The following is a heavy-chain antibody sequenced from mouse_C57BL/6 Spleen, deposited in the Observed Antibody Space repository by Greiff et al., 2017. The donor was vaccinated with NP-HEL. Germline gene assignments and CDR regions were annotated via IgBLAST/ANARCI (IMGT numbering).Heavy chain of an antibody. Sequence: EVQGVESGEGLVKPGGSLKLSCAASGFTFSSYAMSWVRQTPEQRLEWVAYISSGGDYIYYADTVKGRFTISRDNARNTLYLQMSSLKSEDTAMYYCTRVQSTAYYAMDYWGQGTSVTVSS. CDR3: TRVQSTAYYAMDY. J-gene: IGHJ4*01. D-gene: IGHD1-2*01. V-gene: IGHV5-9-1*02. CDR2: ISSGGDYI. CDR1: GFTFSSYA.